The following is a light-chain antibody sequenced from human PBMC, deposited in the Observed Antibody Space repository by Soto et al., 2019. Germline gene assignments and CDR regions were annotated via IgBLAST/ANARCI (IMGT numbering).Light chain of an antibody. V-gene: IGLV1-51*01. J-gene: IGLJ3*02. CDR1: SSNIGNNY. CDR3: ASWDRGLSGVL. CDR2: DND. Sequence: QSVLTQPPSVSAAPGQTVTISCSGSSSNIGNNYVSWYQQIPGTVPKLLIYDNDQRPSGIPDRFSASKSGTSATLGITGLQTGDEADYYCASWDRGLSGVLFGGGTKLTVL.